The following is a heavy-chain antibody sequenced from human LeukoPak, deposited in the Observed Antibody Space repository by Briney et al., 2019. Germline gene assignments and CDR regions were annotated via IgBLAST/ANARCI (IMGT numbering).Heavy chain of an antibody. CDR1: GYTFTGYY. V-gene: IGHV1-2*04. D-gene: IGHD3-10*01. CDR2: INPNSGGT. CDR3: ARDGNYYGSGSYYPPHLDY. J-gene: IGHJ4*02. Sequence: ASVKVSCKASGYTFTGYYMHWVRQAPGQGLEWMGWINPNSGGTNYAQKFQGWVTMTRDTSISTAYMELSRLRSDDTAVYYCARDGNYYGSGSYYPPHLDYWGQGTLSPSPQ.